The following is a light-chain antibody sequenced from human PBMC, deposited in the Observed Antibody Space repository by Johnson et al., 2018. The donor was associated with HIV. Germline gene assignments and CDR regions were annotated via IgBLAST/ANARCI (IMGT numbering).Light chain of an antibody. CDR2: ENN. V-gene: IGLV1-51*02. Sequence: QSVLTQPPSVSAAPGQKVTISCSGSSSNTGRNYVSWYQQLPGTAPKVLIYENNKRPSGIPYRFSGSKSGTSATLGITGLQTGDEADYYCGTWDSSLSAYVFGTGTKVTVL. J-gene: IGLJ1*01. CDR3: GTWDSSLSAYV. CDR1: SSNTGRNY.